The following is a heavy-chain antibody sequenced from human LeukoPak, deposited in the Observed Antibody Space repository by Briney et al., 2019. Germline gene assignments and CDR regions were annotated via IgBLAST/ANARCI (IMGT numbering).Heavy chain of an antibody. CDR3: ARSGMYYYDSSDT. V-gene: IGHV3-30-3*01. J-gene: IGHJ5*02. CDR1: GFTFSSYA. CDR2: ISYDGSNK. Sequence: GRSLRLSCAASGFTFSSYAMHWVRQAPGKGLEWVAVISYDGSNKYYADSVRGRFTISRDNSKNTLYLQMNSLRAEDTAVYYCARSGMYYYDSSDTWGQGTLVTVSS. D-gene: IGHD3-22*01.